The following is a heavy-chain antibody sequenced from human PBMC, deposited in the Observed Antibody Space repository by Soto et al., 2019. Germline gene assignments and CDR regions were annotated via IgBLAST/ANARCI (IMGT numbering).Heavy chain of an antibody. Sequence: PSETLSLTCTVSGGSISSGGYYWSWIRQHPGKGLEWIGYIYYSGSTYYNPSLKSRVTISVDTSKNQFSLKLSSVTAADTAVYYCARDLVPAAEVGMDVWGQGTTVTVSS. CDR2: IYYSGST. D-gene: IGHD2-2*01. V-gene: IGHV4-31*03. CDR3: ARDLVPAAEVGMDV. J-gene: IGHJ6*02. CDR1: GGSISSGGYY.